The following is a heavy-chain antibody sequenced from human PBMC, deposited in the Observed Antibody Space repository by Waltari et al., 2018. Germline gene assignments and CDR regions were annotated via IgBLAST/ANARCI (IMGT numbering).Heavy chain of an antibody. CDR3: AKDGGILWFGEVNYFFEN. CDR2: INWNSGTI. J-gene: IGHJ4*02. CDR1: GFTFADYA. V-gene: IGHV3-9*01. D-gene: IGHD3-10*01. Sequence: EVQLVESGGGLVQPGRSLRLSCAASGFTFADYAMHWVRQAPGKGLEWVSGINWNSGTIGYADSVKGRFTISRDSAKNSLFLQMNSLVAEDTALYFCAKDGGILWFGEVNYFFENWGQGTLVTVSS.